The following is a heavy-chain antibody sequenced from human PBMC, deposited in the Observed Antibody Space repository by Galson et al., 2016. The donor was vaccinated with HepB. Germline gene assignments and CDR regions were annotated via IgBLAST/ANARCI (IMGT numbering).Heavy chain of an antibody. Sequence: SLRLSCATSGFALNSYSVNWIRQAPGKGLEWVASISSSSSYIHYVDSVKGRFTISRDNAKNSLYLQMNSLRAEDTAVYYCAREANIVLMVYATNYYYYYMDVWGKGTTVTVSS. D-gene: IGHD2-8*01. CDR3: AREANIVLMVYATNYYYYYMDV. CDR2: ISSSSSYI. CDR1: GFALNSYS. J-gene: IGHJ6*03. V-gene: IGHV3-21*01.